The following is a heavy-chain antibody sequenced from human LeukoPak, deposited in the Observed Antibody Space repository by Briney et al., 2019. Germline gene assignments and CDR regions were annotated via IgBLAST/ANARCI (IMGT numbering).Heavy chain of an antibody. D-gene: IGHD6-6*01. CDR1: GGSISSLY. CDR2: VYYRGST. Sequence: SETLSLTCTVSGGSISSLYWSWIRHPPGKGLEWIGSVYYRGSTSYNPSLKSPVVISLDTSNNQSSLTLSSVTAADTAVYYWARWRYSSSSGWFDTWGQGTLVTVSS. CDR3: ARWRYSSSSGWFDT. V-gene: IGHV4-59*08. J-gene: IGHJ5*02.